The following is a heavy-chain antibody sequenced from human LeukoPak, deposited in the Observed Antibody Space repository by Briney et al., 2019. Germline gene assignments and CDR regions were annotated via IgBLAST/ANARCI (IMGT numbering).Heavy chain of an antibody. CDR1: GFSFKDYY. Sequence: GGSLRLSCAASGFSFKDYYFSWIRQAPGKGLEWVSFINVNGGATHYAESVKGRFTISRANAMNSLYLEMNSLTAEDTAVYYCARGPRILTLGSYYFDYWGQGSMVTVSS. V-gene: IGHV3-11*01. CDR2: INVNGGAT. CDR3: ARGPRILTLGSYYFDY. J-gene: IGHJ4*02. D-gene: IGHD3-10*01.